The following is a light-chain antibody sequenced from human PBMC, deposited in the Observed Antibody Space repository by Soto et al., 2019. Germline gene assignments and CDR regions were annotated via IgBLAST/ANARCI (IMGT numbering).Light chain of an antibody. CDR1: QSVSSY. CDR3: KQRSTWT. J-gene: IGKJ1*01. V-gene: IGKV3-11*01. CDR2: DAS. Sequence: EIVLTQFQATLSLSPGERATLSCRASQSVSSYLAWYQQKSGQGPRLLIYDASKRATDIPARFTGSGSGTDFTLTISSLEPEDFAVYCSKQRSTWTFGQGTKVEI.